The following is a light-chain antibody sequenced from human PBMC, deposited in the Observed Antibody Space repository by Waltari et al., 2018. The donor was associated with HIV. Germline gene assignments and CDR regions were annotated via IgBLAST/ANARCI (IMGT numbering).Light chain of an antibody. CDR3: QQSYSRPRT. CDR2: DAS. Sequence: DIQMTQSPSSLSASVGDRVTITCRASQSISNYLNWYQQKPGKAPNLLIYDASTLQSGVPSRFSGSASGTDFTLTISSLQLEDFATYYCQQSYSRPRTFGQGTKVEIK. CDR1: QSISNY. V-gene: IGKV1-39*01. J-gene: IGKJ2*01.